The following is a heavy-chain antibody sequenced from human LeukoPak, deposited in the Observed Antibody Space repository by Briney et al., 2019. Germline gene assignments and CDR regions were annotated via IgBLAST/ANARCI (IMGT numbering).Heavy chain of an antibody. D-gene: IGHD3-10*01. CDR2: ISSSSSYI. CDR3: ARDVAVRGVIPRNYYYYYMDV. Sequence: PGGSLRLSCAASGFTFSSYSMNWVRQAPGKGLEWVSSISSSSSYIYYADSVKGRFTISRDNAKNSLYLQMNSLRAEDTAVYYCARDVAVRGVIPRNYYYYYMDVWGKGTTVTVSS. CDR1: GFTFSSYS. V-gene: IGHV3-21*01. J-gene: IGHJ6*03.